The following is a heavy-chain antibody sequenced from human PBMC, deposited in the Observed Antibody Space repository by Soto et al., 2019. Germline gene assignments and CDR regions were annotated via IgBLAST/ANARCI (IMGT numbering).Heavy chain of an antibody. J-gene: IGHJ6*02. V-gene: IGHV1-69*01. Sequence: QVQLVQSGAEVKKPGSSVKVSCKASGGTVSSYAISWVRQAPGQGLEWMGGIIPIFGTANYAQEFQGRVTITADESTSTAYMELSSLRSEDTAMYYCARAGFSGTYYYYYGMDVWGQGTTVTGSS. CDR1: GGTVSSYA. CDR3: ARAGFSGTYYYYYGMDV. D-gene: IGHD5-12*01. CDR2: IIPIFGTA.